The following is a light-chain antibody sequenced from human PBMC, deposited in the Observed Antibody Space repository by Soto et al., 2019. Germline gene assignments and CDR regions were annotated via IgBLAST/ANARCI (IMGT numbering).Light chain of an antibody. CDR1: SGSIASNF. Sequence: NFMLTQPHSVSESPGKTVTISCTRSSGSIASNFVQWYQQRPGSSPTTVIYEDDQRPSGVPDRFSGSIDSSSNSASLTISGLKTEDEADYYYQSYDSPNHDYVVFGGGTKLTVL. CDR2: EDD. CDR3: QSYDSPNHDYVV. J-gene: IGLJ2*01. V-gene: IGLV6-57*01.